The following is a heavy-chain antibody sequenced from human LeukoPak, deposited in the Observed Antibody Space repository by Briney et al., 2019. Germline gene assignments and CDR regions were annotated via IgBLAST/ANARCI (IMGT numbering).Heavy chain of an antibody. V-gene: IGHV1-2*02. CDR2: INPNSGGT. Sequence: ASVKVSCKASGYTFTGYYMHWVRQAPGQGLEWMGWINPNSGGTNYAQKFQGRVTMTRDTSISTAYMELSRLRSDDTAVYYCARGGPSRVYYYYYMDVWGKGTTVTISS. CDR3: ARGGPSRVYYYYYMDV. D-gene: IGHD3-10*01. CDR1: GYTFTGYY. J-gene: IGHJ6*03.